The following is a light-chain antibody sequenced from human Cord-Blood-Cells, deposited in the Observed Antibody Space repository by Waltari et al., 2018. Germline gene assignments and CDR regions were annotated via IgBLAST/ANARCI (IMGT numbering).Light chain of an antibody. CDR2: YDS. CDR3: QVWDSSSDHVV. V-gene: IGLV3-21*04. J-gene: IGLJ2*01. CDR1: NIGSKS. Sequence: SYVLTQPPSVSVAPGKTARITCGGNNIGSKSVQWYQQKPGQAPVLVIYYDSDRPSGIPERFSGSNSWNTATLTISRVEAGDEADYYCQVWDSSSDHVVFGGGTKLTVL.